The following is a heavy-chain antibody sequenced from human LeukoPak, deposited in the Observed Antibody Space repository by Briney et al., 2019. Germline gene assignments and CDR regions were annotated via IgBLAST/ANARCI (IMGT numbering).Heavy chain of an antibody. CDR1: GGSLSGYY. V-gene: IGHV4-34*01. CDR2: INHSGST. Sequence: SETLSLTCAVYGGSLSGYYWSWIRPPPGKGLEWIGEINHSGSTNYNPSLKSRVTISVDTSKNQFSLKLSSVTAADTAVCYCARGHLSNWFDPWGQGTLVTVSS. CDR3: ARGHLSNWFDP. J-gene: IGHJ5*02.